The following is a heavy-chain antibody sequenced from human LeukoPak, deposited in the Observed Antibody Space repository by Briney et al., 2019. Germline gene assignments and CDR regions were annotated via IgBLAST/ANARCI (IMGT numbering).Heavy chain of an antibody. CDR3: ARVYTVTTDYYGMDV. CDR1: GGSISSYY. V-gene: IGHV2-70*11. J-gene: IGHJ6*02. Sequence: TLSLTCTVSGGSISSYYWNWIRQPPGKALEWLARIDWDDDKYYSTSLKTRLTISKDTSKNQVVLTMTNMDPVDTATYYCARVYTVTTDYYGMDVWGQGTTVTVSS. CDR2: IDWDDDK. D-gene: IGHD4-17*01.